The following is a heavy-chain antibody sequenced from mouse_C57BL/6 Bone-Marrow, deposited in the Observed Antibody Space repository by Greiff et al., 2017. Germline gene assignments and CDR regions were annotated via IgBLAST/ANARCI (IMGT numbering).Heavy chain of an antibody. CDR3: ARGLLRSFDV. Sequence: QVQLQQSGAELVRPGASVKLSCKASGYTFTSYGISWVKQRTGQGLEWIGEIYPRSGNTYYNEKFKGKATLTADKSSSTAYMQLRSLTSEDSAVYFCARGLLRSFDVWGTGTTVTVSS. CDR2: IYPRSGNT. J-gene: IGHJ1*03. CDR1: GYTFTSYG. V-gene: IGHV1-81*01. D-gene: IGHD2-3*01.